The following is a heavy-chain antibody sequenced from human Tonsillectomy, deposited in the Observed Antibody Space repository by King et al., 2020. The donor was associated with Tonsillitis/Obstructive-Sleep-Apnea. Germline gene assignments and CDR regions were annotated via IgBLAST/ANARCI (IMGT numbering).Heavy chain of an antibody. CDR2: ISTSGTNI. D-gene: IGHD5-24*01. CDR1: GFTFSSYE. Sequence: EVQLVESGGGLVQPGGSLRLSCAASGFTFSSYEMNWVRQAPGKGLEWVSYISTSGTNIYYADSVKGRFTISRDNAKNSLYLQMNSLRVEDTAVYYCARDRDNDGLNDAFDIWGQGQWSPSHQ. V-gene: IGHV3-48*03. CDR3: ARDRDNDGLNDAFDI. J-gene: IGHJ3*02.